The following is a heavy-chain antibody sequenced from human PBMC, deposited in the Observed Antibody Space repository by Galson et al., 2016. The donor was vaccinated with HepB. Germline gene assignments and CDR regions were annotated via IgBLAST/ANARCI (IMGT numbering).Heavy chain of an antibody. J-gene: IGHJ3*01. CDR1: GFSLTATGMG. Sequence: PALVKPTQTLTPTCTFSGFSLTATGMGVGWIRQPPGKALEFLALIYWDDDKRYSPSLKGRLTISRDTSKNQVLLTMVNMDPVDTATYFCAHIAVSGKGGPFDVWGQGTTVAVSS. D-gene: IGHD6-19*01. V-gene: IGHV2-5*02. CDR2: IYWDDDK. CDR3: AHIAVSGKGGPFDV.